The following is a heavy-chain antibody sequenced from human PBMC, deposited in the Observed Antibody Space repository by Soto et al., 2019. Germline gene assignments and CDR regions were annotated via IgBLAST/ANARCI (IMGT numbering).Heavy chain of an antibody. CDR3: AGGVLSGSYYNWFDP. J-gene: IGHJ5*02. CDR1: GYTFTGYY. Sequence: ASVKVSCKASGYTFTGYYMHWVRQAPGQGLEWMGWINPNSGGTDYAQKFQGRVTMTRDTSISTAYMELSRLRSDDTAVYYCAGGVLSGSYYNWFDPWGLGTPVTVSS. V-gene: IGHV1-2*02. CDR2: INPNSGGT. D-gene: IGHD1-26*01.